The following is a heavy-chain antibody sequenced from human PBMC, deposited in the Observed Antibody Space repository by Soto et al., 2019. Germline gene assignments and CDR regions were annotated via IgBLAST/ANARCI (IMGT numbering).Heavy chain of an antibody. J-gene: IGHJ6*02. CDR3: ARGLVPAAMGYYYYGMDV. CDR2: INPNSGGT. CDR1: GYTFTGYY. Sequence: ASVKVSCKASGYTFTGYYMHWVRQAPGQGLEWMGWINPNSGGTNYAQKFQGWVTMTRDTSISTAYMELSRLRSDDTAVYYCARGLVPAAMGYYYYGMDVWGQGTTVTVSS. V-gene: IGHV1-2*04. D-gene: IGHD2-2*01.